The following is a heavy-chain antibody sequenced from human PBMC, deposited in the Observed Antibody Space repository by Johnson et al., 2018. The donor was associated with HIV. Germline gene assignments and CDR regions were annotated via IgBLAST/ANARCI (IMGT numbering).Heavy chain of an antibody. CDR1: GFTFDDYA. V-gene: IGHV3-9*01. J-gene: IGHJ3*02. Sequence: QLVESGGGLVQPGRSLRLSCAASGFTFDDYAMHWVRQAPGKGLEWVSGISWNSGSIGYADSVKGRFTISRDNAKNSLYLQMISLGAEDTALDYCATGCSSWFPDAFDIWGQGTMVTVSA. CDR3: ATGCSSWFPDAFDI. D-gene: IGHD6-13*01. CDR2: ISWNSGSI.